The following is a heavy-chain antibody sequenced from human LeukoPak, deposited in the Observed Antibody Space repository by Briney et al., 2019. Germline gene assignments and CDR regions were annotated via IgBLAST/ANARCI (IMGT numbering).Heavy chain of an antibody. Sequence: SETLSLTCTVSGGSISSSSYYWGWIRQPPGKGLEWIGSIYYSGSTYYNPSPKSRVTISVDTSNNQFSLKLSSVTAADTAVYYCARWSGGRKYFDCWGQGTLVTVSS. V-gene: IGHV4-39*01. CDR1: GGSISSSSYY. CDR2: IYYSGST. D-gene: IGHD1-14*01. J-gene: IGHJ4*02. CDR3: ARWSGGRKYFDC.